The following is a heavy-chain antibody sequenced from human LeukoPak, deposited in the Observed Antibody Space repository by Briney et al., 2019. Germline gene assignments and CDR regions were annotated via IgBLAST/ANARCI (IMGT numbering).Heavy chain of an antibody. CDR2: FDPEDGET. Sequence: ASVNVSCKVSGYTLTELSMHWVRQAPGKGLEWMGGFDPEDGETIYAQKFQGRVTMTEDTSTDTAYMELSSLRSEDTAVYYCARMAVADPEIDYWGQGTLVTVSS. V-gene: IGHV1-24*01. D-gene: IGHD6-19*01. CDR1: GYTLTELS. J-gene: IGHJ4*02. CDR3: ARMAVADPEIDY.